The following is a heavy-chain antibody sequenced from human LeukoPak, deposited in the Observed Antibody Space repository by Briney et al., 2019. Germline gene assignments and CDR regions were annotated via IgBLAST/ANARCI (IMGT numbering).Heavy chain of an antibody. CDR1: GFTFSSYA. J-gene: IGHJ4*02. CDR2: ISGSSAST. V-gene: IGHV3-23*01. Sequence: GGSLRLSCAASGFTFSSYAMSWVRQAPGKGLEWVSAISGSSASTYYADSVKGRFIISRDNSKNTLYLQMNSLRAEDTAVYYCAKDSDYSNYSDYWGQGTLVTVSS. D-gene: IGHD4-11*01. CDR3: AKDSDYSNYSDY.